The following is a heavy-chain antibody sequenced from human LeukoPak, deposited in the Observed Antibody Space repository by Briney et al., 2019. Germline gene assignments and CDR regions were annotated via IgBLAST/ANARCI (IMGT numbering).Heavy chain of an antibody. CDR2: IFYSGST. CDR1: GGSISSSSYY. V-gene: IGHV4-39*07. Sequence: PSETLSLTCTVSGGSISSSSYYWGWIRQPPGKGLEWIGSIFYSGSTYYNPSLKSRVTISVDTSKNQFSLKLSSVTAADTAVYYCARGNKGGSSWYSRPGQFDYWGQGTPVTVSS. CDR3: ARGNKGGSSWYSRPGQFDY. D-gene: IGHD6-13*01. J-gene: IGHJ4*02.